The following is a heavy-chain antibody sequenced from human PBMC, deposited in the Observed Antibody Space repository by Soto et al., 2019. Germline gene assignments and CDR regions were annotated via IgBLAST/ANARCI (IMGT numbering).Heavy chain of an antibody. CDR1: GGSFSGYY. D-gene: IGHD5-18*01. Sequence: SETLSLTCAVYGGSFSGYYWSWIRQPPGKGLEWIGEINHSGSTNYNPSLKSRVTISVDTSKNQFSLKLSSVTAADTAVYYCARATVEMATAVNFDYWGQGTLVTVSS. CDR3: ARATVEMATAVNFDY. J-gene: IGHJ4*02. V-gene: IGHV4-34*01. CDR2: INHSGST.